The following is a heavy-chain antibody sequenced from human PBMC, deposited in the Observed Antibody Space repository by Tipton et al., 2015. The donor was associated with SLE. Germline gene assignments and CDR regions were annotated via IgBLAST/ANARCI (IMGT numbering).Heavy chain of an antibody. J-gene: IGHJ4*02. CDR2: IYYSGST. D-gene: IGHD3-3*02. V-gene: IGHV4-59*12. Sequence: TLSLTCNVSGDSMSSYYWSWIRQPPSKGLEWIGYIYYSGSTNYGSSFKSRVTMSLDMSRNQFSLKLNSMTAADTAVYFCARGTHFYGFFDSWGQGTLVTVSP. CDR1: GDSMSSYY. CDR3: ARGTHFYGFFDS.